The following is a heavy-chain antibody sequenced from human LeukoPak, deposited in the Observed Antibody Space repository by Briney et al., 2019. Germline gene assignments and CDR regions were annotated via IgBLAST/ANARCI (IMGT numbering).Heavy chain of an antibody. CDR2: IYYSGST. CDR3: ASSIAVAGKGDYYYYMDV. D-gene: IGHD6-19*01. CDR1: GGSISSSSYY. Sequence: PSETLSLTCTVSGGSISSSSYYWGWIRQPPGKGLEWIGSIYYSGSTYYNPSLKSRVTISVDTSKNQFSLKLSSVTAADTAVYYCASSIAVAGKGDYYYYMDVWGKGTTVTISS. J-gene: IGHJ6*03. V-gene: IGHV4-39*07.